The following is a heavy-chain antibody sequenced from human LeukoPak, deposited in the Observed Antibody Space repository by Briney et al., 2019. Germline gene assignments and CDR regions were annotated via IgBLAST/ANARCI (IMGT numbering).Heavy chain of an antibody. CDR1: GGTFSSYA. CDR3: ARVGAGYSSGWFDY. Sequence: ASVKVSCKASGGTFSSYAISWVRQAPGQGLEWMGGIIPIFGTANYAQKFQGRVTITADKSTSTVYMELSSLRSEDTAVYYCARVGAGYSSGWFDYWGQETLVTVSS. D-gene: IGHD6-19*01. J-gene: IGHJ4*02. V-gene: IGHV1-69*06. CDR2: IIPIFGTA.